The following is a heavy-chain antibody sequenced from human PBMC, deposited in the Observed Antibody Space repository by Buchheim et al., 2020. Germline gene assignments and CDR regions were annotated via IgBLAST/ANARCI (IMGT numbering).Heavy chain of an antibody. CDR1: GGPITNTIYY. V-gene: IGHV4-39*01. CDR3: ARIDSSSWKDYFDY. D-gene: IGHD6-13*01. Sequence: QLQLQESGPGLVKPSETLSLTCTVSGGPITNTIYYWGWIRQPPGKGLEWIGSIQSSGSTYYSPSLKSRVTISVDTSKSQFSLKLSSVTAADTAVYYCARIDSSSWKDYFDYWGQGTL. J-gene: IGHJ4*02. CDR2: IQSSGST.